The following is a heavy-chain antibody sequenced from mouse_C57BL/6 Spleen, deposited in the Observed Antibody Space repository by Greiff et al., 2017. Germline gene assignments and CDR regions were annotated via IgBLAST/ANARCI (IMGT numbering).Heavy chain of an antibody. J-gene: IGHJ4*01. CDR1: GFPITPYS. CDR2: IDPEDGAT. Sequence: EVQLQQSGAELVRPGASVKLSFPSSGFPITPYSLPWFPQSPDPGLSCIGSIDPEDGATDSAPKFQCKTTMTADTSSNTAYLQLSSLTSEDTAVYYCTTEGPYAMDYWGQGTSVTVSS. V-gene: IGHV14-1*01. CDR3: TTEGPYAMDY.